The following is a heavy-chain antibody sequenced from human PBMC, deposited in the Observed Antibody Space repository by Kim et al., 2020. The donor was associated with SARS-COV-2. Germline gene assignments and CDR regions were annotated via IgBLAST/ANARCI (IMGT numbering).Heavy chain of an antibody. D-gene: IGHD3-10*01. CDR1: GYSFTSYW. CDR2: IYPGDSDT. CDR3: ARHWRRDYYGSGSYYPLRPLGWFDP. V-gene: IGHV5-51*01. Sequence: GESLKISCKGSGYSFTSYWIGWVRQMPGKGLEWMGIIYPGDSDTRYSPSFQGQVTISADKSISTAYLQWSSLKASDTAMYYCARHWRRDYYGSGSYYPLRPLGWFDPWGQGTLVTVSS. J-gene: IGHJ5*02.